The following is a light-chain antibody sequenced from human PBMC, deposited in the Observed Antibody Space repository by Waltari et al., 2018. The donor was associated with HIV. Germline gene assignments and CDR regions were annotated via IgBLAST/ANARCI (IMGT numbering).Light chain of an antibody. J-gene: IGKJ4*01. V-gene: IGKV1-33*01. CDR1: QDISNY. Sequence: DIQMTQSPSSLSASVGDRVTITCQAIQDISNYLNWYQQKAGKAPKLLIYDASNLAAGVPSRFTGSGSGTDFTFTISSLQPEDIATYYCQQYYHFSLTFGGGTKVEIK. CDR3: QQYYHFSLT. CDR2: DAS.